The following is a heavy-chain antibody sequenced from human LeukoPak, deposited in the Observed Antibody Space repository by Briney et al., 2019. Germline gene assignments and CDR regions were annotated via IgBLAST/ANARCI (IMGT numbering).Heavy chain of an antibody. CDR1: GYSFTNFD. CDR3: ARGPQWRGDYYYMDV. CDR2: MNPNSGNK. D-gene: IGHD6-19*01. Sequence: ASVKVSCKASGYSFTNFDINWVRQATGQGLEWMGWMNPNSGNKGYAQKFQGRVTMTMNTSITTAYMELSSLKSEDTAVYYCARGPQWRGDYYYMDVWGRGTTVTVSS. J-gene: IGHJ6*03. V-gene: IGHV1-8*01.